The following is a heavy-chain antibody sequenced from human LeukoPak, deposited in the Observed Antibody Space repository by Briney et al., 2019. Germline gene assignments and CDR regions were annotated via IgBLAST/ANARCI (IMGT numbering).Heavy chain of an antibody. V-gene: IGHV3-48*02. CDR3: ARSVIAVAGYDAFDI. J-gene: IGHJ3*02. D-gene: IGHD6-19*01. Sequence: GGSLRLSCAASGCTFSAYSMNWVRQAPGKGLDWVSYISSRSFTIYYADSVKGRFTISRDNAKNSLYLEMNSLRDEDTAVYYSARSVIAVAGYDAFDIWGQGTVVTVSS. CDR1: GCTFSAYS. CDR2: ISSRSFTI.